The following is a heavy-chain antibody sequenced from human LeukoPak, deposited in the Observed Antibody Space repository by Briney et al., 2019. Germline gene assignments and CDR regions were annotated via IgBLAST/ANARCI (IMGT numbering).Heavy chain of an antibody. Sequence: GGSLRLSCAASGFTFSSYSMNWVRQAPGKGLEWVSSISGSSSYIYYADSVKGRFTISRHNAKNSLYLKMNSPRAEDTAVYYCARDRVGATLYFDYWGQGTLVTVSS. CDR2: ISGSSSYI. V-gene: IGHV3-21*01. CDR1: GFTFSSYS. D-gene: IGHD1-26*01. CDR3: ARDRVGATLYFDY. J-gene: IGHJ4*02.